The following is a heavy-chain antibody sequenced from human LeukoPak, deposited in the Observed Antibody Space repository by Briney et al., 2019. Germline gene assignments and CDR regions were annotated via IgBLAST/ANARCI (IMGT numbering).Heavy chain of an antibody. D-gene: IGHD4-23*01. CDR2: ISYDGSNK. V-gene: IGHV3-30-3*02. CDR3: AKMAVVTAY. CDR1: GFTFSSYA. J-gene: IGHJ4*02. Sequence: GRSLRLSCAASGFTFSSYAMHWVRQAPGKGLEWVAVISYDGSNKYYADSVKGRFTISRDNSKNTLYLQMNSLRAEDTAVYYCAKMAVVTAYWGQGTLVTVSS.